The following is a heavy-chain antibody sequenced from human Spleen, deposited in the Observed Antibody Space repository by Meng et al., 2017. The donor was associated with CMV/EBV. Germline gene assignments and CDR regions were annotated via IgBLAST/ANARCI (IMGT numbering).Heavy chain of an antibody. V-gene: IGHV3-53*01. D-gene: IGHD6-19*01. CDR2: IYSGGST. CDR3: ARYSSGWYKVFDY. J-gene: IGHJ4*02. Sequence: GESLKISCAASGFTVSSNYMSWVRQAPGKGLEWVSVIYSGGSTYYADSVKGRFTISRDNSKNTLYLQMNSLRAEDTAVYYCARYSSGWYKVFDYWGQGTLVTVSS. CDR1: GFTVSSNY.